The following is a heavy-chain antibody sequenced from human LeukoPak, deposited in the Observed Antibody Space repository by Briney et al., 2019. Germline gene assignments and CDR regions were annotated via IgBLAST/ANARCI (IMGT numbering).Heavy chain of an antibody. D-gene: IGHD1-1*01. CDR1: GFSFSNYY. Sequence: ASVTVSCKASGFSFSNYYIIWMRQAPGQGLEWMGWVSAYNGNTNYAQILQGRVSMTTDASTSTAYMELRSLRSDDTAMYYCTRGHGYNPNWYLDYWGQGALVTVSS. V-gene: IGHV1-18*01. J-gene: IGHJ4*02. CDR2: VSAYNGNT. CDR3: TRGHGYNPNWYLDY.